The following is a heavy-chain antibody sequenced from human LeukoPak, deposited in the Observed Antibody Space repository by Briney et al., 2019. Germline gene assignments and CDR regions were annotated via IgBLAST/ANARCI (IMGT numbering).Heavy chain of an antibody. CDR3: ARDSYSSGWYPLDY. J-gene: IGHJ4*02. Sequence: ASVKVSCKASGYTFTSYAMNWVRQAPGQGLEWMGGIIPIFGTANYAQKFQGRVTITADKSTSTAYMELSSLRSEDTAVYYCARDSYSSGWYPLDYWGQGTLVTVSS. D-gene: IGHD6-19*01. CDR1: GYTFTSYA. V-gene: IGHV1-69*06. CDR2: IIPIFGTA.